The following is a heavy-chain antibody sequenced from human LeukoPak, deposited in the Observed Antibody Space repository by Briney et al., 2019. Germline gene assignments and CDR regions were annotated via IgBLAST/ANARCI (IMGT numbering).Heavy chain of an antibody. CDR1: GLTFSTYC. Sequence: GGSLRLSCAASGLTFSTYCMNWVRQAPGKGLEWVANINQDGSEKYYVDSVTGRFTISRDNAQNSLYLQMNSLRAEDTAVYYCARVVPAAILWFDPWGQGTLVTVSS. V-gene: IGHV3-7*01. CDR3: ARVVPAAILWFDP. CDR2: INQDGSEK. J-gene: IGHJ5*02. D-gene: IGHD2-2*02.